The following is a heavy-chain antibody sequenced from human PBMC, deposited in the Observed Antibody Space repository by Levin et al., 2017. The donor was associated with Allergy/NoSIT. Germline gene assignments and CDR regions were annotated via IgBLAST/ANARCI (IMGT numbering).Heavy chain of an antibody. D-gene: IGHD5-12*01. V-gene: IGHV1-18*01. CDR1: GYTFTSYG. J-gene: IGHJ6*02. Sequence: ASVKVSCKASGYTFTSYGISWVRQAPGQGLEWMGWISTYNGDTNYAQKLQGRVTMTTDTSTSTAYMKLRSLRSDDTAVYFCARDDIVPTTYHYYGLDVWGQGTTVTVSS. CDR3: ARDDIVPTTYHYYGLDV. CDR2: ISTYNGDT.